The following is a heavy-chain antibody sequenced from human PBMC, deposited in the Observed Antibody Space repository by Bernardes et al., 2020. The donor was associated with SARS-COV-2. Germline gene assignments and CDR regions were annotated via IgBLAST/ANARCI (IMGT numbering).Heavy chain of an antibody. Sequence: SETLSLTCTVSGGSISNSGYYWGWLRQPPGKGLEWIGSFYSSGNTYYNPSLQSRLSKSIDTSRNQFSLRPSSVTAADTAVYYCAGSSCGADCYIGGLRSWDYGMDVWGQGTTVTVSS. J-gene: IGHJ6*02. CDR2: FYSSGNT. V-gene: IGHV4-39*01. CDR3: AGSSCGADCYIGGLRSWDYGMDV. D-gene: IGHD2-21*02. CDR1: GGSISNSGYY.